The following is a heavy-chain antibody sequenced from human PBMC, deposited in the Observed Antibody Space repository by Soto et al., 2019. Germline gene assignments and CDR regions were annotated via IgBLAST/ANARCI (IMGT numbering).Heavy chain of an antibody. V-gene: IGHV4-39*01. CDR1: GGSISSSSYY. Sequence: SETLSLTCTVSGGSISSSSYYWGWIRQPPGKGLEWIGSIYYSGSTYYNPSLKSRVTISVDTSKNQFSLKLSSVTAADTAVYYCARPKSFGVAGTLSYGMDVWGQGTTVTVSS. CDR3: ARPKSFGVAGTLSYGMDV. D-gene: IGHD6-19*01. CDR2: IYYSGST. J-gene: IGHJ6*02.